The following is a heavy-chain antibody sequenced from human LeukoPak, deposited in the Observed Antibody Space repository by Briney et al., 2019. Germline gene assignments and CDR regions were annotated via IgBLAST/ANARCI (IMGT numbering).Heavy chain of an antibody. D-gene: IGHD2-8*02. CDR2: IKQDGSEK. CDR1: GFTISSYW. Sequence: GGSLRLSCAASGFTISSYWMSWVRQAPGKGLEWVANIKQDGSEKYYVDSVKGRFTISRDNAKNSLYVQMNSLRAEDTAVYYCAIFPSPSNTGPLEIWGQGTMVTVSS. CDR3: AIFPSPSNTGPLEI. J-gene: IGHJ3*02. V-gene: IGHV3-7*05.